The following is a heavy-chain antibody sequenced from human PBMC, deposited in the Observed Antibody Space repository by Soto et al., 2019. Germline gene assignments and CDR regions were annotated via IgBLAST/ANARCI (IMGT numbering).Heavy chain of an antibody. Sequence: PSETLSLTCTVSGGSISSYYWSWIRQPPGKGLEWIGYIYYSGSTNYNPSLKSRVTISVDTSKNQFSLKLSSVTAADTAVYYCARGGLSSGYYYHYYVIDVWGQGSSVTGSS. CDR2: IYYSGST. J-gene: IGHJ6*02. CDR3: ARGGLSSGYYYHYYVIDV. CDR1: GGSISSYY. D-gene: IGHD3-22*01. V-gene: IGHV4-59*01.